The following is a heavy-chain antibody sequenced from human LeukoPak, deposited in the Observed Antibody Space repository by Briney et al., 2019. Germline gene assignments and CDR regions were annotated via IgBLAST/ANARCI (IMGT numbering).Heavy chain of an antibody. CDR2: ISDSGTRT. J-gene: IGHJ4*02. Sequence: TGGSLRLSCAASGFTFSSYDMGWVRQAPGKGLEWASAISDSGTRTYFADSVKGRFTISRDNFKNTLHLHMNSLRAEDTAVYYCAKDSRRTSGWYYFDYWGQGTLVTVSS. CDR3: AKDSRRTSGWYYFDY. CDR1: GFTFSSYD. D-gene: IGHD6-19*01. V-gene: IGHV3-23*01.